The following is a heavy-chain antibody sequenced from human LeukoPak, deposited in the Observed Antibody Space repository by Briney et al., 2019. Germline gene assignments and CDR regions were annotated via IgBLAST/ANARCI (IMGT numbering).Heavy chain of an antibody. J-gene: IGHJ4*02. CDR3: AKGIGSSSWYSYFDY. CDR2: ISYDGSNK. Sequence: GGSLRLSCAASGFTFSSYGMHWVRQASGKGLEWVAVISYDGSNKYYADSVKGRFTISRDNSKNTLYLQMNSLRAEDTAVYYCAKGIGSSSWYSYFDYWGQGTLVTVSS. V-gene: IGHV3-30*18. CDR1: GFTFSSYG. D-gene: IGHD6-13*01.